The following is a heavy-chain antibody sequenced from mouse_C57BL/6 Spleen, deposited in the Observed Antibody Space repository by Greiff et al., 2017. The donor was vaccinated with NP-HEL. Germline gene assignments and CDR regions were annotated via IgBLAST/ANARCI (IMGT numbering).Heavy chain of an antibody. V-gene: IGHV7-3*01. CDR1: GFTFTDYY. J-gene: IGHJ1*03. CDR2: IRNKANGYTT. Sequence: EVKLMESGGGLVQPGGSLSLSCAASGFTFTDYYMSWVRQPPGKALEWLGFIRNKANGYTTEYSASVKGRFTISRDNSQSILYLQMNALRAEDSATYYCARYYYGSWYCDVWGTGTTVTVSS. D-gene: IGHD1-1*01. CDR3: ARYYYGSWYCDV.